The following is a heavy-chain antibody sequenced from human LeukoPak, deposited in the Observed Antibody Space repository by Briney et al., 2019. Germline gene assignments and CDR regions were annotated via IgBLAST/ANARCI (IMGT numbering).Heavy chain of an antibody. CDR1: GCTFSSYA. D-gene: IGHD5-24*01. CDR3: AKDLDAAADGYIMTPICY. J-gene: IGHJ4*02. CDR2: ISGSGGST. Sequence: GGSLRLSCAASGCTFSSYAMSWVRQAPGKGLEWVSAISGSGGSTYYADSVKGRFTISRDNSKITLYLQMNSLRAEDTAVYYCAKDLDAAADGYIMTPICYWGQGTLVTVSS. V-gene: IGHV3-23*01.